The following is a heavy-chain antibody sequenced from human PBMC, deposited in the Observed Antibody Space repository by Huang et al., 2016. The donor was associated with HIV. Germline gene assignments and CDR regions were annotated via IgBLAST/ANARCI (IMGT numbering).Heavy chain of an antibody. D-gene: IGHD1-20*01. V-gene: IGHV4-59*11. J-gene: IGHJ4*02. CDR1: GGSISSHY. CDR2: FYYSGST. CDR3: ARDSGNWNY. Sequence: QVQLQESGPGLVKPSETLSLTCTVSGGSISSHYWSWIRQPPGKGLEWIGSFYYSGSTNYNPSLKSRVTISVDTSKNQFSLKLNSVTAADTAVYYCARDSGNWNYWGQGTLVTVSS.